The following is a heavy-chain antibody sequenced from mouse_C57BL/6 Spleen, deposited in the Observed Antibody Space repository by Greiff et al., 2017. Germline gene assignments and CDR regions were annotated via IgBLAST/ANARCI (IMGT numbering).Heavy chain of an antibody. D-gene: IGHD2-3*01. CDR1: GYTFTSYW. J-gene: IGHJ2*01. CDR3: AINVYDGYLDY. Sequence: VQLQQPGAELVKPGASVKVSCKASGYTFTSYWMHWVKQRPGQGLEWIGRIHPSDSETNYNQKFKGKATLTVDKSSSTAYMQLSSLTSEDSAVYYCAINVYDGYLDYWGQGTTLTVSS. V-gene: IGHV1-74*01. CDR2: IHPSDSET.